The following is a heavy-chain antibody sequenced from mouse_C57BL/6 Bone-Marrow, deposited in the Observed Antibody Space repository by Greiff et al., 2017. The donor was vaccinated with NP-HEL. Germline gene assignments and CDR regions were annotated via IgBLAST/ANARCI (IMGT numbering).Heavy chain of an antibody. D-gene: IGHD3-2*02. CDR1: GYTFTDYY. CDR2: INPNNGGT. CDR3: ARGGLRLAYYAMDY. V-gene: IGHV1-26*01. Sequence: VQLQQSGPELVKPGASVKISCKASGYTFTDYYMNWVKQSHGKSLEWIGDINPNNGGTSYNQKFKGKATLTVDKSSSTAYMELRSLTSEDSAVYYCARGGLRLAYYAMDYWGQGTSVTVSS. J-gene: IGHJ4*01.